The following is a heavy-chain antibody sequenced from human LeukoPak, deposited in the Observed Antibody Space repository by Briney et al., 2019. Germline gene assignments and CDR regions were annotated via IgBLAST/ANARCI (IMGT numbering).Heavy chain of an antibody. CDR3: ARPRNYYDSSGGNWFDP. CDR2: INHSGST. D-gene: IGHD3-22*01. CDR1: GGSFSGYY. V-gene: IGHV4-34*01. J-gene: IGHJ5*02. Sequence: SETLSLTCAVYGGSFSGYYWSWIRQPPGKGLEWIGEINHSGSTNYNPSLKSRVTISVDTSKNQFSLKLSSVTAADTAVYYCARPRNYYDSSGGNWFDPWGQGTLVTVSS.